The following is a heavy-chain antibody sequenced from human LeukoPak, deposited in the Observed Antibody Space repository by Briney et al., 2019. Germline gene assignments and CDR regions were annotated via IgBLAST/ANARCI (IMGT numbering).Heavy chain of an antibody. CDR2: IKSKTDGGTT. V-gene: IGHV3-15*01. J-gene: IGHJ6*02. D-gene: IGHD5-18*01. Sequence: GGSLRLSCAASGFTFSNAWMSWVRQAPGKGLEWVGRIKSKTDGGTTDYAAPVKGRFTISRDDSKNTLYLQMNSLKTEDTAVYYCTTDGLDTAMVRYTYYYYGMDVWGQGTTVTVSS. CDR1: GFTFSNAW. CDR3: TTDGLDTAMVRYTYYYYGMDV.